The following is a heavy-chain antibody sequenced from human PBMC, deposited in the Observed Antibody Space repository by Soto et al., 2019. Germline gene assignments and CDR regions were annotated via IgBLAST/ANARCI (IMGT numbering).Heavy chain of an antibody. CDR2: INPKSGGTT. CDR3: AKSRGRLLWLREIYYFDK. D-gene: IGHD3-10*01. Sequence: ASVKVSCKTSGYSFTGYSVHWVRQAPGHGPEWMGWINPKSGGTTYYVDSVKGRFTISRDNSRNTLYLQMEGLRAEDTALYYCAKSRGRLLWLREIYYFDKWGQGTPVTVSS. V-gene: IGHV1-2*02. CDR1: GYSFTGYS. J-gene: IGHJ4*02.